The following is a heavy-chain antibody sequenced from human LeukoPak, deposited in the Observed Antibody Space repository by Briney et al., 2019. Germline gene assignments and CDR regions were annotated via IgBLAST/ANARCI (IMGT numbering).Heavy chain of an antibody. V-gene: IGHV3-73*01. Sequence: PGGSLKLSCAASGFTFSGSAIHWVRQSSGKGLEWVGQIDKKDKGYATATAYAASVTSRFTISRDDSINTAYLQMKSLRTEDTALYYCTRDSGTYNWFDPWGQGTLVTVSS. D-gene: IGHD1-26*01. CDR2: IDKKDKGYATAT. J-gene: IGHJ5*02. CDR1: GFTFSGSA. CDR3: TRDSGTYNWFDP.